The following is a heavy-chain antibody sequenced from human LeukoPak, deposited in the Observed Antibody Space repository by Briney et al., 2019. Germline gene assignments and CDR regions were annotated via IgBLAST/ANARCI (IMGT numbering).Heavy chain of an antibody. CDR3: ARAHSLIVVVPAATPYDY. J-gene: IGHJ4*02. CDR2: ISAGNGNT. V-gene: IGHV1-3*01. D-gene: IGHD2-2*01. CDR1: GDTFTSYA. Sequence: ASVKVSCKASGDTFTSYAMHWVRQAPGQRLEWMGWISAGNGNTKYSQKFQGRVTITRDTSASTAYMELSSLRSEDTAVYYCARAHSLIVVVPAATPYDYWGQGTLVTVSS.